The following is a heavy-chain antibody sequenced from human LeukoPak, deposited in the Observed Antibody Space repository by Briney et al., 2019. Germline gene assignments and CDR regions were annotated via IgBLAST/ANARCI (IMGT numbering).Heavy chain of an antibody. CDR3: ANEYCTNGVCPNYYYGMDV. CDR2: ISGSGGST. V-gene: IGHV3-23*01. J-gene: IGHJ6*02. D-gene: IGHD2-8*01. CDR1: GFTFDDYA. Sequence: PGGSLRLSCAASGFTFDDYAMHWVRQAPGKGLEWVSAISGSGGSTYYADSVKGRFTISRDNSKNTLYLQMNSLRAEDTAVYYCANEYCTNGVCPNYYYGMDVWGQGTTVTVSS.